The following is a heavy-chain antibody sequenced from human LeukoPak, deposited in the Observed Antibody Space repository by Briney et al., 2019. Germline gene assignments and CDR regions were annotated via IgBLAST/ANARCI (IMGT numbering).Heavy chain of an antibody. CDR2: ISYDGSNK. J-gene: IGHJ3*02. V-gene: IGHV3-30*03. CDR1: GFTFSSYG. CDR3: AREIYDILTGLTSPDAFDI. Sequence: GGSLRLSCAASGFTFSSYGMHWVRQAPGKGLEWVAVISYDGSNKYYADSVKGRFTISRDNSKNTLYLQMNSLRAEDTAVYYCAREIYDILTGLTSPDAFDIWGQGTMVTVSS. D-gene: IGHD3-9*01.